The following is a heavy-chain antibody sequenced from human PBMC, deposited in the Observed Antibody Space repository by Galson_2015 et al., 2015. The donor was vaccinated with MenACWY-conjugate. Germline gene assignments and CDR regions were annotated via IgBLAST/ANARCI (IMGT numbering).Heavy chain of an antibody. CDR3: AKESLAVVAATHDY. Sequence: SLRLSCAASGFTFSSYAMSWVRQAPGKGLEWVSAISGSGGSTYYADSVKGRFTISRDNSKNTLYLQMNSLRAEDTAVHYCAKESLAVVAATHDYWGQGTLVTVSS. V-gene: IGHV3-23*01. J-gene: IGHJ4*02. CDR1: GFTFSSYA. D-gene: IGHD2-15*01. CDR2: ISGSGGST.